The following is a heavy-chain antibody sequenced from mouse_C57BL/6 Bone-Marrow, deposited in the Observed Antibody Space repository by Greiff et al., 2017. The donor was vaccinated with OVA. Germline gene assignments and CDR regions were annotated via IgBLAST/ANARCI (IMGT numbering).Heavy chain of an antibody. CDR2: ISYDGSN. J-gene: IGHJ1*03. V-gene: IGHV3-6*01. D-gene: IGHD2-4*01. CDR3: ARGRLRYFDV. CDR1: GYSITSGYY. Sequence: ESGPGLVKPSQSLSLTCSVTGYSITSGYYWNWIRQFPGNKLEWMGYISYDGSNNYNPSLKNRISITRDTSKNQFFLKLNTVTTEDTATYYCARGRLRYFDVWGTGTTVTVSS.